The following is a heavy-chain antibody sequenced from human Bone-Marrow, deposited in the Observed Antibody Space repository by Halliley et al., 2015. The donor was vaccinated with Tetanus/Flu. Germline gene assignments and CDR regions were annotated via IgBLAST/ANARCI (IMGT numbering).Heavy chain of an antibody. CDR2: IYWNDDK. V-gene: IGHV2-5*04. Sequence: LVKPSQTLTLTCTFSGFSFKTTGVGVGWIRQPPGKALEWLAVIYWNDDKRYSPSLKTRLTITKDTSKNQMVLTLADVDPVDTGTYYCGLGWDGYKSDFDYWGQGSLVTVSS. D-gene: IGHD2-21*01. CDR3: GLGWDGYKSDFDY. J-gene: IGHJ4*02. CDR1: GFSFKTTGVG.